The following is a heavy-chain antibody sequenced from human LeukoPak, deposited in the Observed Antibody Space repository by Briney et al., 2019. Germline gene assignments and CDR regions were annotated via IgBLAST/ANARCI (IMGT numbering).Heavy chain of an antibody. J-gene: IGHJ4*02. Sequence: VASVKVSCKVSGYTLTELSMHWVRQAPGQGLEWMGRINPNSGGTNYAQKFQGRVTMTRDTSISTAYMELSRLRSDDTAVYYCATEATVADLYYFDYWGQGTLVTVSS. D-gene: IGHD6-19*01. V-gene: IGHV1-2*06. CDR3: ATEATVADLYYFDY. CDR1: GYTLTELS. CDR2: INPNSGGT.